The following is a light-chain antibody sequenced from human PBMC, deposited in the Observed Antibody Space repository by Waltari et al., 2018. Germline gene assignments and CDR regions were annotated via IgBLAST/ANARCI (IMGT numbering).Light chain of an antibody. J-gene: IGKJ2*01. CDR2: GGS. Sequence: DIQMTQSPYTLSASVGDRVTITCRTRQNIRTWLAWYQQKPGKAPKLLISGGSILQSGVPSRFSGSGSGTEFTLTISSLQPDDFATYYCQKFDEYFGPGTKVEIK. V-gene: IGKV1-5*03. CDR1: QNIRTW. CDR3: QKFDEY.